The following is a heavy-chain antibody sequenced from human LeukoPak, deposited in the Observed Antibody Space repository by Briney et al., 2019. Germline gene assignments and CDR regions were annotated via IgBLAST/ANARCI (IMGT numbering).Heavy chain of an antibody. V-gene: IGHV3-7*03. Sequence: GGSLRLSCAASGFTFSSYWMSWVRQAPGKGLEWVANIKQDGSEKYYVDSVKGRFTISRDNSKNTLYLQMNSLRAEDTAVYYCAKDKTAGYSGHYYYYYGMDVWGQGTTVTVSS. CDR1: GFTFSSYW. J-gene: IGHJ6*02. D-gene: IGHD1-26*01. CDR3: AKDKTAGYSGHYYYYYGMDV. CDR2: IKQDGSEK.